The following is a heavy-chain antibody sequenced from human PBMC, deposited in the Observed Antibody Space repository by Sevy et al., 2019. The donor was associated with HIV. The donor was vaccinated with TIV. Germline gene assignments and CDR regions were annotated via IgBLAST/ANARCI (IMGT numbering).Heavy chain of an antibody. CDR2: ISSSGSTI. Sequence: GGSLRLSCAASGFTFSDYYMSWIRQAPGKGLEWVAYISSSGSTIYYADSVKGRFTISRDNAKKSLYLQMNSLRAEDTAVYYCARQDYYGSGSYFDYWGQGNLVTVSS. V-gene: IGHV3-11*01. CDR3: ARQDYYGSGSYFDY. D-gene: IGHD3-10*01. J-gene: IGHJ4*02. CDR1: GFTFSDYY.